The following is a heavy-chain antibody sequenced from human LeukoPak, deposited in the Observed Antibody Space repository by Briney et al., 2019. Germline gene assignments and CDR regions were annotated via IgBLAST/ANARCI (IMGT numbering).Heavy chain of an antibody. CDR1: GFTFSSYW. D-gene: IGHD6-19*01. Sequence: PGGSLRLSCAASGFTFSSYWMSWVRQAPGKGLEWVANIKQDGSEKYYVDSVKGRFTISRDNAKNSLYLQMNSLRAEDTAVYYCAAGSGWKPYYYYYYMDVWGKGTTVTVSS. J-gene: IGHJ6*03. CDR3: AAGSGWKPYYYYYYMDV. CDR2: IKQDGSEK. V-gene: IGHV3-7*01.